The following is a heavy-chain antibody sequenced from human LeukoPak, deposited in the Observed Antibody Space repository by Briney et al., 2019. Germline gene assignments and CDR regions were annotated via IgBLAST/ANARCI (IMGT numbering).Heavy chain of an antibody. Sequence: GGSLRLSCAASGFTFSSYAMSWVRQAPGKGLEWVSAISGSGGSTYYADSVKGRFTISRDNSKNTLYLQMNSLRAEDTAVYYCARRYCSSTSCYFGPIDYWGQGTLVTVSS. D-gene: IGHD2-2*01. CDR3: ARRYCSSTSCYFGPIDY. CDR2: ISGSGGST. J-gene: IGHJ4*02. V-gene: IGHV3-23*01. CDR1: GFTFSSYA.